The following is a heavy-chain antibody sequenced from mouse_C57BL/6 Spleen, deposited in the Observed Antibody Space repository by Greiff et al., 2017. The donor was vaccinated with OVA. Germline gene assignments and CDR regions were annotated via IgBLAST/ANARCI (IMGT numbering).Heavy chain of an antibody. D-gene: IGHD1-1*01. CDR3: TRSVLLREAMDY. Sequence: EVQLQQSGPELVKPGASVKISCKASGYTFTDYYMNWVKQSHGKSLEWIGDINPNNGGTSYNQKFKGKATLTVDKSSSSAYMDLRSLTSDDSAVYYCTRSVLLREAMDYWGQGTSVTVSS. CDR2: INPNNGGT. J-gene: IGHJ4*01. V-gene: IGHV1-26*01. CDR1: GYTFTDYY.